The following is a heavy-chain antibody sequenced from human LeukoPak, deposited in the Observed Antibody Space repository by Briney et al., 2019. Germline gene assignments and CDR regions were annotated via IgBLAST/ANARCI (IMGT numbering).Heavy chain of an antibody. Sequence: ASVKVSCKASGGTFSSYAISWVRQAPGQGLEWMGRIIPILGIANYAQKFQGRVTITADKSTSTAYMELSSLRSEDTAVYYCAREMIDIVVVVAATRVYYFDYWGQGTLVTVSS. D-gene: IGHD2-15*01. CDR3: AREMIDIVVVVAATRVYYFDY. J-gene: IGHJ4*02. CDR1: GGTFSSYA. V-gene: IGHV1-69*04. CDR2: IIPILGIA.